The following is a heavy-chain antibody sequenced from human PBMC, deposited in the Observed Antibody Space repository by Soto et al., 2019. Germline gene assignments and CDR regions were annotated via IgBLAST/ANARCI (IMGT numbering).Heavy chain of an antibody. D-gene: IGHD6-19*01. J-gene: IGHJ4*02. CDR2: ISGSGGST. CDR1: GFTFSSYA. V-gene: IGHV3-23*01. Sequence: EVQLLESGGGLVQPGGSLRLSCAASGFTFSSYAMSWVRQAPGKGLEWVSAISGSGGSTYYADSVKGRFTISRDNSKNPLYLKMNSLRAEDTAVYYCAKEGYSSGWYEIDYWGQGTLVTVSS. CDR3: AKEGYSSGWYEIDY.